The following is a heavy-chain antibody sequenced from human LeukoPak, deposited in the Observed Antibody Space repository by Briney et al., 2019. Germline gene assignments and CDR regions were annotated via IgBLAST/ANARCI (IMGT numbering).Heavy chain of an antibody. D-gene: IGHD6-13*01. CDR3: ARNTGSSWYEDY. V-gene: IGHV3-11*01. CDR1: GFTFTDYC. Sequence: GGSLRLSCAASGFTFTDYCMSWIRQAPGKGLESVSSISSSGSIKNYADSVKGRFTISRDNAKNSLFLQMNSLRAEDTAVYYCARNTGSSWYEDYWGQGTLVTVSS. CDR2: ISSSGSIK. J-gene: IGHJ4*02.